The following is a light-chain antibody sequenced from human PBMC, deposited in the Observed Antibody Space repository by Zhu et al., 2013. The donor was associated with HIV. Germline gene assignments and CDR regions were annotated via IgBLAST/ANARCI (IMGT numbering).Light chain of an antibody. CDR1: QSVSSY. V-gene: IGKV3-11*01. CDR2: DAS. CDR3: QQYATSSLT. J-gene: IGKJ4*01. Sequence: EIVLTQSPGTLSLSPGERATLSCRASQSVSSYLAWYQQKPGQAPRLLIYDASNRATGIPARFSGSGSGTDFTLTITSLEPEDFAVYYCQQYATSSLTFGGGTKVEI.